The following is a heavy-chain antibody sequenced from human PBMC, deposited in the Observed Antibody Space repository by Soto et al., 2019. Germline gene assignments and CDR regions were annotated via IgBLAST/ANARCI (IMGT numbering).Heavy chain of an antibody. D-gene: IGHD2-15*01. Sequence: EVQLLESGGGLVQPGGSLRLSCAASGFTFSSYAMSWVRQAPGKGLEWVSAISGSGGSTYYADSVKGRFTISRDNSKNTLYLQMNSLRAEDTAVYYCAKRGRYCSGGSCYSPSFDPWGQGTLVTVSS. CDR3: AKRGRYCSGGSCYSPSFDP. V-gene: IGHV3-23*01. J-gene: IGHJ5*02. CDR1: GFTFSSYA. CDR2: ISGSGGST.